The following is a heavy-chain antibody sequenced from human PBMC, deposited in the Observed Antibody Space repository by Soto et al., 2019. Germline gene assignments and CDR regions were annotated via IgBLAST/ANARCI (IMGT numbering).Heavy chain of an antibody. D-gene: IGHD2-2*01. CDR2: INGDGSSI. V-gene: IGHV3-74*01. CDR3: AREIIVVIGTIRWFDP. CDR1: GFTFTSHW. Sequence: GGSLRLSCAASGFTFTSHWMHWVRQAPGKGPVWVSRINGDGSSIDYADSVKGRFTISRDNAKNTLYLQMNSLRAEDTAVYHCAREIIVVIGTIRWFDPWGQGTLVTVSS. J-gene: IGHJ5*02.